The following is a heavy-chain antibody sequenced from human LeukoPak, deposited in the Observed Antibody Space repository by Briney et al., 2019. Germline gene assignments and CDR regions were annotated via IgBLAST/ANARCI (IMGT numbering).Heavy chain of an antibody. CDR1: GGSFSGYY. CDR3: ARRYSNYRGYYYYYMDV. D-gene: IGHD4-11*01. CDR2: INHSGST. Sequence: SETLSLTCAVYGGSFSGYYWSWIRQPPGKGLEWIGEINHSGSTNYNPSLKSRVTISVDTSKNQFSLKLSSVTAADTAVYYCARRYSNYRGYYYYYMDVWGKGTTVTVSS. V-gene: IGHV4-34*01. J-gene: IGHJ6*03.